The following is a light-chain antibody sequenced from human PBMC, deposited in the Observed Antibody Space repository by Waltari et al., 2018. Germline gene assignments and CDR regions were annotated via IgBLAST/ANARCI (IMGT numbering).Light chain of an antibody. J-gene: IGLJ3*02. CDR3: SSHTTRSTWV. CDR1: TYDLVYYAS. CDR2: EVR. V-gene: IGLV2-14*03. Sequence: QSALTQPASVSGSPGQSITISRTATTYDLVYYASVSWYHQHLGRAPKFLIYEVRERPSGVSDRFSGSKSGNTASLIISGLQADDEADYYCSSHTTRSTWVFGGGTKLTVL.